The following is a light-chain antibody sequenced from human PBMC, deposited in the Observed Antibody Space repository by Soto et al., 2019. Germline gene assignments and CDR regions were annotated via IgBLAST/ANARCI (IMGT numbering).Light chain of an antibody. J-gene: IGLJ3*02. Sequence: QSVLTQPASVSGSPGQSITISCTGTSSDVGGYNYVSWYQQHPGKAPKLMIYEVRNRPSGVSNRFSGSRSGITASLSRSGLQAEDEADYYCSSYTGSGTLVFGGGTKLTVL. CDR3: SSYTGSGTLV. CDR1: SSDVGGYNY. CDR2: EVR. V-gene: IGLV2-14*01.